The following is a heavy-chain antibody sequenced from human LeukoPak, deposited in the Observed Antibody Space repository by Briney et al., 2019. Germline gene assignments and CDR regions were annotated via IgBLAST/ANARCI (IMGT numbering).Heavy chain of an antibody. Sequence: PTETLSLTCAVYGGPFSGYYWSWIRQPPGKGLEWIGEINHSGSTNYNPSLKSRVTISVDTSKNQFSLKLSSVTAADTAVYYCARAYYDSSGYQEGYYMDVWGKGTTVTVSS. V-gene: IGHV4-34*01. CDR3: ARAYYDSSGYQEGYYMDV. J-gene: IGHJ6*03. CDR2: INHSGST. D-gene: IGHD3-22*01. CDR1: GGPFSGYY.